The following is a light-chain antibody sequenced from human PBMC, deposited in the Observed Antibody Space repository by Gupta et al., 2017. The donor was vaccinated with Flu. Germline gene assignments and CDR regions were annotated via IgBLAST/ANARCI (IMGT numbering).Light chain of an antibody. Sequence: SYVLTQPPPVSVAPGQTARITCGGNNLGSKSVHWYHQRPGQAPLLVVYGVNDRPSGIPERFSGSDSGNTATLTSSRVEAGDEADYYCQVGDASSDNYVFGTGTKVTVL. CDR3: QVGDASSDNYV. CDR1: NLGSKS. J-gene: IGLJ1*01. CDR2: GVN. V-gene: IGLV3-21*02.